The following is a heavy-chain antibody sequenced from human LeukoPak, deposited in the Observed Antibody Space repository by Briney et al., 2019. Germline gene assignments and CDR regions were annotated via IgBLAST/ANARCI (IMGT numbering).Heavy chain of an antibody. J-gene: IGHJ5*02. D-gene: IGHD2-21*01. CDR2: INHGGST. CDR1: GGSFSGYY. Sequence: PSQTLCLTCAVYGGSFSGYYWTWIRQTPGKGLEWMGGINHGGSTNYNPSLRSRVTISVDTSKNQFSLRLRSVSAADTAVYYCARGWVVNAYAPFDPWGQGTLVIVSS. V-gene: IGHV4-34*01. CDR3: ARGWVVNAYAPFDP.